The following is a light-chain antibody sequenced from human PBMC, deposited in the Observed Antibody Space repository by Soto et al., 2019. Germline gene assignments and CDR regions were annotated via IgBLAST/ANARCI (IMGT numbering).Light chain of an antibody. CDR2: ATS. CDR1: QSVSSTY. Sequence: ETVLTQSPGTLSLSPGERATLSCRASQSVSSTYLGWYQQKPGQAPRLLIYATSSRATGIPDRFSGSGSGTDFTLTISRLEPEDFAVYYCQQYGSSPWTFGQGTKVDIK. CDR3: QQYGSSPWT. J-gene: IGKJ1*01. V-gene: IGKV3-20*01.